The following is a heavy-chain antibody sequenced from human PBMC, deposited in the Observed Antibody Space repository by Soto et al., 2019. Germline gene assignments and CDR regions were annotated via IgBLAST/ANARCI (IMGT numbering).Heavy chain of an antibody. CDR2: INHSGST. V-gene: IGHV4-34*01. CDR1: GGSFSGYY. J-gene: IGHJ6*03. D-gene: IGHD3-3*01. CDR3: ARVTYYDFWSGYYGYYYYMDV. Sequence: SETLSLTCAVYGGSFSGYYWSWIRQPPGKGLEWIGEINHSGSTNYNPSLKSRVTISVDTSKNQFSLKLSSVTAADTAVYYCARVTYYDFWSGYYGYYYYMDVWGKGTTVTVSS.